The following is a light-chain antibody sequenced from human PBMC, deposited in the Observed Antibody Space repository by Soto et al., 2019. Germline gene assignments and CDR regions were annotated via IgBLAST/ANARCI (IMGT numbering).Light chain of an antibody. Sequence: IQAPTSPSPLSASVGDRVPITCRTSQGIRSAVGWYQQKPGKAPKLLIYAASTVQSGVPSRFSGSGSGTEFTLTISSLHPDYCATYYCQQYNSYWTFGQGTKVEI. CDR1: QGIRSA. CDR2: AAS. CDR3: QQYNSYWT. J-gene: IGKJ1*01. V-gene: IGKV1-17*01.